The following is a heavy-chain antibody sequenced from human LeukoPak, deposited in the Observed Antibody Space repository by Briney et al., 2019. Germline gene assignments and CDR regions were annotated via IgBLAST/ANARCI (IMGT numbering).Heavy chain of an antibody. CDR3: ARIMHLGYCSSTSCYTWFDP. D-gene: IGHD2-2*02. CDR2: INHSGST. V-gene: IGHV4-34*01. J-gene: IGHJ5*02. Sequence: SETLSLTCAVYSGSFSGYYWSWIRQPPGKGLEWIGEINHSGSTNYNPSLKSRVTISVDTSKNQLSLKLSSVTAADTAVYYCARIMHLGYCSSTSCYTWFDPWGQGTLVTVSS. CDR1: SGSFSGYY.